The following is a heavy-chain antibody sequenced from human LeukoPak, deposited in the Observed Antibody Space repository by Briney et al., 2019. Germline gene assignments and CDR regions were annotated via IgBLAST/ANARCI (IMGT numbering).Heavy chain of an antibody. V-gene: IGHV3-48*04. CDR2: ISSSGSTI. D-gene: IGHD3-10*01. J-gene: IGHJ4*02. CDR1: GFTFSSYS. Sequence: GGSLRLSCAASGFTFSSYSMMWVRQAPGKGLEWISFISSSGSTIYYTDSVKGRFTISRDNAKNSLYLQMNSLRAEDTAVYYCARDTMVRGVPIWGQGTLVTVSS. CDR3: ARDTMVRGVPI.